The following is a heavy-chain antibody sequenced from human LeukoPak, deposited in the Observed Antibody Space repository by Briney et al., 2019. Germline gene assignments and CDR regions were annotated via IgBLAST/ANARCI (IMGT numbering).Heavy chain of an antibody. CDR3: ASLGGSASFPYYYYGMDV. Sequence: SETLSLTCTVSGGSISSYYWGWTRQPPGKGLEWIGSIYYSGSTYYNPSLKSRVTISVDTSKNQFSLKLSSVTAADTAVYYCASLGGSASFPYYYYGMDVWGQGTTVTVSS. CDR2: IYYSGST. V-gene: IGHV4-39*07. D-gene: IGHD2-15*01. CDR1: GGSISSYY. J-gene: IGHJ6*02.